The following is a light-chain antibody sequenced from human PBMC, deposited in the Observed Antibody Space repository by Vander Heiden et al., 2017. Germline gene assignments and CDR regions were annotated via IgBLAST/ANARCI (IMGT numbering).Light chain of an antibody. J-gene: IGLJ1*01. CDR1: GSDVGGYNS. CDR2: DVS. Sequence: QSALTQPASVSGSPGQSITISCTGTGSDVGGYNSVSWYQQHPGKAPKLMISDVSNRPSGVSNRFSGSKSGNTASLTISGLQAEDEADYYCSSYTSSSISFGTGTKVTVL. CDR3: SSYTSSSIS. V-gene: IGLV2-14*03.